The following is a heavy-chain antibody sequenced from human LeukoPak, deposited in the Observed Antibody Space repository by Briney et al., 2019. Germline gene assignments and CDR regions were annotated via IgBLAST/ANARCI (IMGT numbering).Heavy chain of an antibody. Sequence: PGGSLRLSCATSGFTFSSYSMNWVRQAPGKGLEWVSFISSSSNYIYYADSVKGRFTISRDNAKNSLYLQMNSLRAEGTAVYYCASDDYGGNSNDAFDIWGQGTMVTVSS. CDR2: ISSSSNYI. D-gene: IGHD4-23*01. CDR3: ASDDYGGNSNDAFDI. V-gene: IGHV3-21*01. CDR1: GFTFSSYS. J-gene: IGHJ3*02.